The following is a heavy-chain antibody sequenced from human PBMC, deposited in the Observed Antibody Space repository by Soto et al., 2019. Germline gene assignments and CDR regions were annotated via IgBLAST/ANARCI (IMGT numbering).Heavy chain of an antibody. CDR3: ARGERYCSGKGFGY. CDR1: GGSVSSGSYY. Sequence: SETLSLTCTVSGGSVSSGSYYWSWIRQPPGKGLEWIGYIYYSGSTNYNPSLKSRVTISVDTSKNQFSLKLSSVTAADTAVYYCARGERYCSGKGFGYWGQGTLVTVSS. CDR2: IYYSGST. D-gene: IGHD3-10*01. V-gene: IGHV4-61*01. J-gene: IGHJ4*02.